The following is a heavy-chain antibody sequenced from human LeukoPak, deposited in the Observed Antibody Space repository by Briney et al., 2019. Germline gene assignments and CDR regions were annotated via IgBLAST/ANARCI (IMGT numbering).Heavy chain of an antibody. CDR3: ATSPITMVRGYNWFDP. J-gene: IGHJ5*02. CDR1: GYTFTSYA. CDR2: INTNTGNP. D-gene: IGHD3-10*01. V-gene: IGHV7-4-1*02. Sequence: ASVKVSCKASGYTFTSYAMNWVRQAPGQGLEWMGWINTNTGNPTYVQGFTGRFVFSLDTSVSTAYLQISSLKAEDTAVYYCATSPITMVRGYNWFDPWGQGTLVTVSS.